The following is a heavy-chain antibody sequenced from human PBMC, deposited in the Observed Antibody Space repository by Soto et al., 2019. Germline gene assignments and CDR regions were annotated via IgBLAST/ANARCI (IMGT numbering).Heavy chain of an antibody. CDR1: GASIHNGGYF. CDR3: AXGXTTEKVDS. V-gene: IGHV4-30-4*01. J-gene: IGHJ4*02. CDR2: IHNSGSP. Sequence: QVQLQESGPGLVRPSQTLSLTCSVSGASIHNGGYFWSWIRQSPEKGLEWIGHIHNSGSPYNNPSLRXXXTXXXDXXXNXXXXXXXSVTXXXXXIYXXAXGXTTEKVDSWGQGILVTVSS.